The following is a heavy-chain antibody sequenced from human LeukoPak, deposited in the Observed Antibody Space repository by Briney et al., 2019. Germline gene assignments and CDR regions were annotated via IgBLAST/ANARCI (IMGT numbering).Heavy chain of an antibody. D-gene: IGHD3-22*01. V-gene: IGHV1-46*01. CDR3: ASSYYYDSSGYYYPYYYGMDV. Sequence: ASVKVSCKASGYTFTSYYMHWVRQAPGQGLEWMGIINPSGGSTSYAQKFQGRVTMTRDTSTSTVYMELSSLRSEDTAVYYCASSYYYDSSGYYYPYYYGMDVWGQGTTVTVSS. CDR2: INPSGGST. CDR1: GYTFTSYY. J-gene: IGHJ6*02.